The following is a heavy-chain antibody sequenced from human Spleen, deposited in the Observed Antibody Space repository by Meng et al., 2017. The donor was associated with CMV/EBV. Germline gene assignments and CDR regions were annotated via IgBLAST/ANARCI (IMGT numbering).Heavy chain of an antibody. CDR2: INHSGST. D-gene: IGHD6-19*01. J-gene: IGHJ4*02. Sequence: LTCAVDGGYVSGYYWGWIRQPPGKGLEWIGEINHSGSTNYNPSLKSRVTISVETSKNQFSLKLSSVTAADTAVYYCARVGRYRPFDYWGQGTLVTVSS. CDR3: ARVGRYRPFDY. CDR1: GGYVSGYY. V-gene: IGHV4-34*01.